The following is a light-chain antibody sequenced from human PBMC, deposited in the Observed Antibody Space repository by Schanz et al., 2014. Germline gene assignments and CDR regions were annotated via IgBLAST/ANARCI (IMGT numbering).Light chain of an antibody. CDR2: EVS. CDR3: SSYAGSSTWV. Sequence: QSALTQPPSASGSPGQSVTISCTGTSSDVGGYNYVSWYQQHPGKAPKLMISEVSKRPSGVPDRFSGSKSGNTASLTVSGLQAEDEADYYCSSYAGSSTWVFGGGTKVTV. V-gene: IGLV2-8*01. CDR1: SSDVGGYNY. J-gene: IGLJ3*02.